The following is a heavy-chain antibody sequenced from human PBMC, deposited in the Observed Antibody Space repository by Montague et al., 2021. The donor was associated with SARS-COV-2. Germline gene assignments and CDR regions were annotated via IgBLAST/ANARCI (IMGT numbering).Heavy chain of an antibody. CDR1: GGSIGNWTYD. D-gene: IGHD3-10*01. Sequence: SETLSLTCTVSGGSIGNWTYDWGWVRQPPGKGLEWIASLYYTGGAFYXPSLLSRVTKSFDTTKNQISLNLASVTAADTAVYYCAREFEGCFNLGGGGTLVMVS. CDR2: LYYTGGA. J-gene: IGHJ2*01. V-gene: IGHV4-39*07. CDR3: AREFEGCFNL.